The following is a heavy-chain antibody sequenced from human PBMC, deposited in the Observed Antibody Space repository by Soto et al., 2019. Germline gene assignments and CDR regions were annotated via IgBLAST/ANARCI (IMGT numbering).Heavy chain of an antibody. V-gene: IGHV4-30-2*01. CDR1: GGYISSGGYS. CDR2: IYHSGST. D-gene: IGHD7-27*01. J-gene: IGHJ5*02. Sequence: SETQSLTYAVSGGYISSGGYSWSWIRQPPGKGLEWIGYIYHSGSTYYNPSLKSRVTISVDRSKNQFSLKLSSVTAADTAVYYCARVPGPWGQGTLVTVSS. CDR3: ARVPGP.